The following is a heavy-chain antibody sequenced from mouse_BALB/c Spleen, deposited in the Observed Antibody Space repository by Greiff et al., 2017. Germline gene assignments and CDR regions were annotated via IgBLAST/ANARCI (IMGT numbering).Heavy chain of an antibody. CDR1: GFTFSSYA. V-gene: IGHV5-6-5*01. J-gene: IGHJ4*01. D-gene: IGHD2-4*01. CDR3: AREGAYDYDYAMDY. CDR2: ISSGGST. Sequence: EVMLVESGGGLVKPGGSLKLSCAASGFTFSSYAMSWVRQTPEKRLEWVASISSGGSTYYPDSVKGRFTISRDNARNILYLQMSSLRSEDTAMYYCAREGAYDYDYAMDYWGQGTSVTVSS.